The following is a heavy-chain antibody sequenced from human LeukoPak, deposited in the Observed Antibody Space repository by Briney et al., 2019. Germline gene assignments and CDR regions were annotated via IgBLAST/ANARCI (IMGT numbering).Heavy chain of an antibody. V-gene: IGHV4-39*01. CDR1: GDSISSTSYY. CDR3: ARGVAS. J-gene: IGHJ4*02. Sequence: SETLSLTCTVSGDSISSTSYYWGWIRQPPGKGLEWIGNIYYSGSTNYNLSLKSRVTISVDTSKNQFSLKLSSVTAADTAVYYCARGVASWGQGTLVTVSS. CDR2: IYYSGST.